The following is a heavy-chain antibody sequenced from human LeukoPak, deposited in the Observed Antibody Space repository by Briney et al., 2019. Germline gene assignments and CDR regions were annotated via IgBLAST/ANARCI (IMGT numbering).Heavy chain of an antibody. CDR2: IYTSGST. CDR1: GGSISSYH. J-gene: IGHJ4*02. CDR3: ARDNSCSSTSCYYFDY. Sequence: SETLSLTCTVSGGSISSYHWSWIRQPAGKGLEWIGRIYTSGSTNYNPSLKSRVTMSVDTSKNQFSLKLSSVTAADTAVYYCARDNSCSSTSCYYFDYWGQGTLVTVSS. D-gene: IGHD2-2*01. V-gene: IGHV4-4*07.